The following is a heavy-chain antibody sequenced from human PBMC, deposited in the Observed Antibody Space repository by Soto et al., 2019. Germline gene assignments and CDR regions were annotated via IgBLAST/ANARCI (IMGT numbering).Heavy chain of an antibody. Sequence: PGESLKISCKGSEYSFNSYWIGWVRQMPGKGLEWMGIIYPGDSDTRYSPSFQGQVTISADKSISTAYLQWSSLKASDTAMYYCARGGQCSSTSCYEDDAFDIWGQGTMVPVSS. CDR3: ARGGQCSSTSCYEDDAFDI. CDR1: EYSFNSYW. V-gene: IGHV5-51*01. CDR2: IYPGDSDT. D-gene: IGHD2-2*01. J-gene: IGHJ3*02.